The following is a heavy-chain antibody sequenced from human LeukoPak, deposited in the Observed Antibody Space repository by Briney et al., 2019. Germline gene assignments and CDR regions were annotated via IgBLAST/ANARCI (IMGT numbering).Heavy chain of an antibody. J-gene: IGHJ6*03. CDR3: ARGVHYCGSLKWNYMDV. CDR2: ISSSSSTI. D-gene: IGHD1-26*01. V-gene: IGHV3-48*04. CDR1: GFTFSSYS. Sequence: GGSLRLSCAASGFTFSSYSVNWVRQAPGKGLEWVSYISSSSSTIYYADSVEGRFTISRDNAKNSLYLQMNSPRAEDTAVYYCARGVHYCGSLKWNYMDVWGKGTTVTISS.